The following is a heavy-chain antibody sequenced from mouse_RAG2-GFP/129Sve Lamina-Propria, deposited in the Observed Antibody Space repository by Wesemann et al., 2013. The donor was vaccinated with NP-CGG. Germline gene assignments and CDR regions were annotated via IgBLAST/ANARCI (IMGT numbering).Heavy chain of an antibody. Sequence: QVQLQQPGAELVKPGASVKLSCKASGYTFTSYWMHWVKQRPGQGLEWIGEIDPSDSYTYYNQKFKGKATLTVDKSSSTAYMQLSSLTSEDSAVYYCARSGNYFDYWGQGTTLTVSS. J-gene: IGHJ2*01. CDR2: IDPSDSYT. CDR3: ARSGNYFDY. CDR1: GYTFTSYW. V-gene: IGHV1-69*02.